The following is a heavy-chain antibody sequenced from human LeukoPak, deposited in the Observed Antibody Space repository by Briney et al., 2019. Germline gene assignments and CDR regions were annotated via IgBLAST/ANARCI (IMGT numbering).Heavy chain of an antibody. CDR1: GFTFSSYG. Sequence: GGSLRLSCAASGFTFSSYGMHWVRQAPGKGLEWVAVISYDGSNKYYADSVKGRFTISRDNSKNTLYLQMNSLRAEDTAVYYCAKELIAAAARYYYYGMDVWGQGTTVTVSS. CDR3: AKELIAAAARYYYYGMDV. J-gene: IGHJ6*02. CDR2: ISYDGSNK. D-gene: IGHD6-13*01. V-gene: IGHV3-30*18.